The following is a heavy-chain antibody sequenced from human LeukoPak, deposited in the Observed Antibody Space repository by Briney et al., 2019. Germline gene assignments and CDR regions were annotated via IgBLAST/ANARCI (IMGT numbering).Heavy chain of an antibody. J-gene: IGHJ5*02. CDR2: IYYSGST. CDR1: GGSISPYY. D-gene: IGHD3-10*01. CDR3: ARGGGSGRGNWFDP. V-gene: IGHV4-59*01. Sequence: TETLSLTCTVSGGSISPYYWSWIRQPPGKGLEWIGYIYYSGSTNYNPSLKSQVTISVDTSKSQFSLKLSSATAADTAVYYCARGGGSGRGNWFDPWGQGSLVIVSS.